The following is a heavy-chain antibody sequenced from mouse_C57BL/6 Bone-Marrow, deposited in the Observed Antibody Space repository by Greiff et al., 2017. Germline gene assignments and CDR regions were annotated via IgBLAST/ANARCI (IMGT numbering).Heavy chain of an antibody. Sequence: QVQLQQPGAELVKPGASVKLSCKASGYTFTSYWMHWVKQRPGQGLEWIGMIHPNSGSTNYNEKFKSKATLTVDKSSSTAYMQRSSLTSEDSAVYYCARSPTYSNYDYWGQGTTLTVSS. D-gene: IGHD2-5*01. CDR1: GYTFTSYW. CDR2: IHPNSGST. V-gene: IGHV1-64*01. J-gene: IGHJ2*01. CDR3: ARSPTYSNYDY.